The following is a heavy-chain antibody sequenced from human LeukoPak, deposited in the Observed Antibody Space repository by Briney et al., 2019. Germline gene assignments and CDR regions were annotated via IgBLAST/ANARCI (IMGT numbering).Heavy chain of an antibody. V-gene: IGHV1-46*01. CDR3: ARDLYDSSGYYSARLYYFDY. CDR2: INPSGGST. Sequence: VASVKVSCKASGYTFTSYYMHWVRQAPGQGLEWMGIINPSGGSTSYAQKFQGRVTMTRDTSTSTVYMELSSLRSEDTAVYYCARDLYDSSGYYSARLYYFDYWGQGTLVTVSS. J-gene: IGHJ4*02. CDR1: GYTFTSYY. D-gene: IGHD3-22*01.